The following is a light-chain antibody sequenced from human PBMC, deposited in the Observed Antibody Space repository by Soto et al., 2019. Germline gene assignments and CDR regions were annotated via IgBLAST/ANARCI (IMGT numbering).Light chain of an antibody. CDR2: EIS. CDR3: MQATQTVIT. J-gene: IGKJ5*01. V-gene: IGKV2-24*01. CDR1: QSLVHSDGNTY. Sequence: DIVMTQTPLSSPVTLGQPASISCTSSQSLVHSDGNTYLNWLQQRPGQPPRLLIYEISNRFSGVTDRFSGSGAATDFTLKSSRVEAEDVGVYYCMQATQTVITFGHGTRLEIK.